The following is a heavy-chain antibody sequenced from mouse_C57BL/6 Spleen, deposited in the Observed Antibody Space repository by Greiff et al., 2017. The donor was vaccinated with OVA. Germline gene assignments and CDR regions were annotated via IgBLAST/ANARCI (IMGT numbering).Heavy chain of an antibody. CDR3: VRDRDYYGSSPYAMDY. CDR1: GFTFNTYA. J-gene: IGHJ4*01. CDR2: IRSKSSNYAT. V-gene: IGHV10-3*01. Sequence: EVNVVESGGGLVQPKGSLKLSCAASGFTFNTYAMHWVRQAPGKGLEWVARIRSKSSNYATYYADSVKDRFTISRDDSQSMLYLQMNNLKTEDTAMYYCVRDRDYYGSSPYAMDYWGQGTSVTVSS. D-gene: IGHD1-1*01.